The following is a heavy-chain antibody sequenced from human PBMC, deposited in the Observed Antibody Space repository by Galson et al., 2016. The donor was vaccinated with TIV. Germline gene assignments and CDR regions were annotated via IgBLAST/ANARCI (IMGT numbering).Heavy chain of an antibody. Sequence: SVKVSCKASGYTFSSYSINWVRQAPGQGLEWMGWIRGYSGNTNYAQKFQGRVTMTTDTSTGTAYMELRSLRSDDTAVCYCARGATVTPYSFFDYWGQGTLVTVFS. D-gene: IGHD4-17*01. CDR2: IRGYSGNT. J-gene: IGHJ4*02. V-gene: IGHV1-18*04. CDR1: GYTFSSYS. CDR3: ARGATVTPYSFFDY.